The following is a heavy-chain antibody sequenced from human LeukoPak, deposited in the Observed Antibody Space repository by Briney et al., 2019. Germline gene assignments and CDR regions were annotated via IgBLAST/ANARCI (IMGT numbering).Heavy chain of an antibody. Sequence: GRSLRLSCAASGFTFDDYAMHWVRQAPGKGLEWVSGISWNSGSIGYADSVKGRFTISRDNAKNSLYLQMNSLRAEDTALYYCAKVGGAAMVNPSDYWGQGTLVTVSS. CDR3: AKVGGAAMVNPSDY. CDR1: GFTFDDYA. V-gene: IGHV3-9*01. J-gene: IGHJ4*02. D-gene: IGHD5-18*01. CDR2: ISWNSGSI.